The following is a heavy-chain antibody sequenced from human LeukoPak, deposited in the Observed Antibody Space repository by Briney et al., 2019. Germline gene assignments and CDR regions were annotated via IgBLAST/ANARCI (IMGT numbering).Heavy chain of an antibody. D-gene: IGHD4/OR15-4a*01. CDR3: ARDLTTPPYNWFDP. Sequence: SETLSLTCTVSGGSISNYYWSWIRQTAGKGLEWIGLISTSGSPNYDPSLKSRVTMSVDTYKNQFSLKLSSVTAADTDVYYCARDLTTPPYNWFDPWGQGTLVTVSS. CDR2: ISTSGSP. J-gene: IGHJ5*02. CDR1: GGSISNYY. V-gene: IGHV4-4*07.